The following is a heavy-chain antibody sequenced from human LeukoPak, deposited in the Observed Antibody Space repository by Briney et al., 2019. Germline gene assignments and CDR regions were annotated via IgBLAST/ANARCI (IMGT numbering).Heavy chain of an antibody. CDR2: IYSSGIT. D-gene: IGHD3-10*01. CDR1: GGSISSGSYY. J-gene: IGHJ3*02. CDR3: ARVNSAYYGSEGGAFDI. Sequence: SETLSLTCTVSGGSISSGSYYWSWIRQPAGKGLEWIGRIYSSGITNYNPSLKSRVTISVDRSKNQFSLKLSSVTAADTAVYYCARVNSAYYGSEGGAFDIWGQGTMVTVSS. V-gene: IGHV4-61*02.